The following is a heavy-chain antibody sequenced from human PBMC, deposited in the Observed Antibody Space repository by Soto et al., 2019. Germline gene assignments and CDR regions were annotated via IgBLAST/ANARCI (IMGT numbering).Heavy chain of an antibody. D-gene: IGHD3-22*01. J-gene: IGHJ4*02. CDR2: ISGSGGST. CDR1: GFTFSSYA. CDR3: ARQGFYYDSSGYYYY. V-gene: IGHV3-23*01. Sequence: PGGSLRLSCAASGFTFSSYAMSWVRQAPGKGLEWVSAISGSGGSTYYADSVKGRFTISRDNSKNTLYLQMNSLRAEDTAVYYCARQGFYYDSSGYYYYWGQGTLVTVSS.